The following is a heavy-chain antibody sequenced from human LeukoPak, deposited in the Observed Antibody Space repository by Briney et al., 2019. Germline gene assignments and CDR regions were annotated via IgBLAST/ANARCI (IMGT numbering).Heavy chain of an antibody. D-gene: IGHD3-22*01. V-gene: IGHV1-69*04. CDR3: ARDQLDGAVVNHTIFEY. CDR1: GGSFSTYS. CDR2: IIPILGRA. J-gene: IGHJ4*02. Sequence: SVKVSCKSSGGSFSTYSISWVRQAPGQELEWMERIIPILGRANYAQKFQGRVTITADKSTSTGYLELRSLRSEDTAVYYCARDQLDGAVVNHTIFEYCGQGTLVTVSS.